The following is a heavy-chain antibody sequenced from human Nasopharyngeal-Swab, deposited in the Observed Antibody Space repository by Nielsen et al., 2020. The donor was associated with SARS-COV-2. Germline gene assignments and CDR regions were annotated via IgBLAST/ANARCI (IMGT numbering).Heavy chain of an antibody. D-gene: IGHD5-18*01. Sequence: SVKVSCKASGGTFNIYTITWVRQAPGQGLEWMGGIIPIFGTANYAQKFQGRVTITADKSTSTAYMELSSLRSEDTAVYYCARGDVDTAMVTRFDPWGQGTLVTVSS. CDR2: IIPIFGTA. CDR3: ARGDVDTAMVTRFDP. J-gene: IGHJ5*02. V-gene: IGHV1-69*06. CDR1: GGTFNIYT.